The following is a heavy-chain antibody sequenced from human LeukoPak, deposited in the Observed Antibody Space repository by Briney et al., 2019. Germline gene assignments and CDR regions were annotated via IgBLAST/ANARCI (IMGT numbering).Heavy chain of an antibody. J-gene: IGHJ6*02. V-gene: IGHV3-21*01. CDR2: ISRTSSYI. CDR1: GFSFSTYS. CDR3: ANSIAAAKYYYYYGMDV. Sequence: GWSLRLSCAAAGFSFSTYSMNWVRQTAGKGLEWVSSISRTSSYIYYADSVKGRFTICRDNSKNTLYLQMNSLRAEDTAVYYCANSIAAAKYYYYYGMDVWGQGTTVTVSS. D-gene: IGHD6-13*01.